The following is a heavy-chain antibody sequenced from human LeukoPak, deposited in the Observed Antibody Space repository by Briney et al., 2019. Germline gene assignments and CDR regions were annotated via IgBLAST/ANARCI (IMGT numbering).Heavy chain of an antibody. Sequence: ASVKVSCKASGYTFTGYYMHWVRQAPGQGLEWMGWINPNSGGTNYAQKFQGRVTMTRDTSISTAYMELSRLRSDDTAVYYCARQAGKGFGENWFDPWGQGTLVTVSS. CDR2: INPNSGGT. D-gene: IGHD3-10*01. J-gene: IGHJ5*02. V-gene: IGHV1-2*02. CDR3: ARQAGKGFGENWFDP. CDR1: GYTFTGYY.